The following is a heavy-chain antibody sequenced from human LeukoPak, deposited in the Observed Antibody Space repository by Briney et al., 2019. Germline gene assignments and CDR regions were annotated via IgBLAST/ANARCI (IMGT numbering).Heavy chain of an antibody. D-gene: IGHD3-3*01. Sequence: SETLSLTCTVSGGSISSHYWSWIRQLPGKGLEWIGYIYYSGSTYYNPSLKSRVTISVDTSKNQFSLKLSSVTAADTAVYYCASYDFWSGYYDYWGQGTLVTVSS. CDR1: GGSISSHY. V-gene: IGHV4-30-4*01. CDR2: IYYSGST. J-gene: IGHJ4*02. CDR3: ASYDFWSGYYDY.